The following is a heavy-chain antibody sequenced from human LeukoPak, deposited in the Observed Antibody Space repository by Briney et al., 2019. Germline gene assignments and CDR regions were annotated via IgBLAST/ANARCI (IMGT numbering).Heavy chain of an antibody. CDR3: AKGTPTIDYFDY. J-gene: IGHJ4*02. D-gene: IGHD5-24*01. V-gene: IGHV3-23*01. Sequence: PGGSLRLSCAASGFTFSTYAMAWVRQAPGKGLEWVSAISGSGGATYYADSVRGRFTISRDTSKNTLYLQMNSLRAEDTAVYYCAKGTPTIDYFDYWGQGTLVTVSS. CDR2: ISGSGGAT. CDR1: GFTFSTYA.